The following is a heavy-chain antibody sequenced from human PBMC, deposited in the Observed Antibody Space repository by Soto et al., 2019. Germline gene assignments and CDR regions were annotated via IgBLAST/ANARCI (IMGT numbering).Heavy chain of an antibody. J-gene: IGHJ5*02. D-gene: IGHD3-10*01. Sequence: SGPTLVKPTQTLTLTCTFSGFSLSTSGVGVGWIRQPPGKALEWLALIYWDDDKRYSPSLKSRLTITKDTSKNQVVLTMTNMDPVDTATYYCAHRQVGIENNWFDPWGQGTLVTVSS. CDR1: GFSLSTSGVG. CDR2: IYWDDDK. CDR3: AHRQVGIENNWFDP. V-gene: IGHV2-5*02.